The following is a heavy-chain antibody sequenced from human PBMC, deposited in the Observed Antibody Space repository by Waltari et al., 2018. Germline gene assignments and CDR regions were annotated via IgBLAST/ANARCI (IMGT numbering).Heavy chain of an antibody. CDR2: IYHNGNT. CDR1: GDSISSGGGHS. Sequence: QLHLQESGSGLVKPSQTLSLTCAVSGDSISSGGGHSWSWLRQPPGKGLEWIGHIYHNGNTFYNPSLESRVTMSVDRSSNQFSLRLSSVTAADAAVYYCARRRYYYVSTGNHQKSSHAFDVWGQGTVVTVSS. V-gene: IGHV4-30-2*01. CDR3: ARRRYYYVSTGNHQKSSHAFDV. J-gene: IGHJ3*01. D-gene: IGHD3-22*01.